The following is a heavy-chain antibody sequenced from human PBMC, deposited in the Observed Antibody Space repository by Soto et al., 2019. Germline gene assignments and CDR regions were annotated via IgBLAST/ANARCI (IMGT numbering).Heavy chain of an antibody. CDR3: ARAWGEAFYY. CDR2: IYNSGST. CDR1: GGSISSGGYY. D-gene: IGHD3-16*01. J-gene: IGHJ4*02. Sequence: SETLSLTCTVSGGSISSGGYYWRCIRQHPGKGLEWIGYIYNSGSTYYNPSLESRVTISVDTSKNQFSLKLSSVTAADTAVYYCARAWGEAFYYWGQGTLVTVSS. V-gene: IGHV4-31*03.